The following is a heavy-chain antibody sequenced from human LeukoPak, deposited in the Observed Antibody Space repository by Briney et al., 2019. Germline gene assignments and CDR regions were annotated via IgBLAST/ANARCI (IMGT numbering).Heavy chain of an antibody. CDR3: AKVLSALHYYDSSVAFDI. D-gene: IGHD3-22*01. Sequence: GGTLRLSCAASGFTFSNYGLSWVRQAPGKGLEWVSGITGSGGSTYYADSVKGRFTISRDNSKNTLYLQMNSLRAEDTAVYYCAKVLSALHYYDSSVAFDIWGQGTMVTVSS. CDR2: ITGSGGST. V-gene: IGHV3-23*01. CDR1: GFTFSNYG. J-gene: IGHJ3*02.